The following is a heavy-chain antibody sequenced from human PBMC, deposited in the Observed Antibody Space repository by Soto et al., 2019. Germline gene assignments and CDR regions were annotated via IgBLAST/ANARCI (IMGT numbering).Heavy chain of an antibody. CDR3: ARGQRFSDWFDP. CDR1: GGSLSGYY. V-gene: IGHV4-4*07. Sequence: VQLQESGPGLVRASETLSLTCTVSGGSLSGYYLTWIRQPAGKGLEWIGRIYSSGTTKYNPALKSRVTMSLDTSKNQFSLSLSSVTATDTAVYYCARGQRFSDWFDPWGPGTLVTVSS. D-gene: IGHD3-3*01. CDR2: IYSSGTT. J-gene: IGHJ5*02.